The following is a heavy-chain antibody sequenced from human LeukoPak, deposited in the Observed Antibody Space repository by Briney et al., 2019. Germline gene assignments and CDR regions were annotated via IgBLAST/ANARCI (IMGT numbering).Heavy chain of an antibody. V-gene: IGHV4-30-4*01. J-gene: IGHJ4*02. Sequence: SETLSLTCTVSGGSISSGDYYWSWIRQPPGTGLEWIGYIYYSGSTYYIPSLKSRVTISVDTSKNQFSLKLSSVTAADTAVYYCARGRAQHFYDSSGYYFDYWGQGTLVTVSS. CDR1: GGSISSGDYY. CDR2: IYYSGST. D-gene: IGHD3-22*01. CDR3: ARGRAQHFYDSSGYYFDY.